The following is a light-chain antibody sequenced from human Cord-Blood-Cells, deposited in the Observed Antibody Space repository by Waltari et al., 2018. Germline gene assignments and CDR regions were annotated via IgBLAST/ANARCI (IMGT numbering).Light chain of an antibody. Sequence: QSVLTQPPSVSGAPGQRVTISCTGSSSNIGAGYDVHWYQQLPGTAPKLLIYGNSNRPSGAPDRLSGAKSGTSASLAITGLQAEDEADYYCQSYDSSLREVFGGGTKLTVL. CDR2: GNS. V-gene: IGLV1-40*01. CDR1: SSNIGAGYD. J-gene: IGLJ2*01. CDR3: QSYDSSLREV.